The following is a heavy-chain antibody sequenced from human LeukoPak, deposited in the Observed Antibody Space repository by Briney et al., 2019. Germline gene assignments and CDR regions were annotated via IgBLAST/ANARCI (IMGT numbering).Heavy chain of an antibody. J-gene: IGHJ4*02. CDR1: GFNFGNYD. D-gene: IGHD3-16*01. CDR3: ASGGHIDY. CDR2: IDEDGNEK. V-gene: IGHV3-7*01. Sequence: GGSLRLSCAAYGFNFGNYDMHWVRQAPGKGLEWVANIDEDGNEKNYVDFVKGRFTISRDNAKNSLYLQMNSLRVEDTAVYYCASGGHIDYCGQGTLVTVSS.